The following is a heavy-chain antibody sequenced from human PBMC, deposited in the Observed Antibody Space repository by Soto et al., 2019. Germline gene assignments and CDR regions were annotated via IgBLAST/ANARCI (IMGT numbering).Heavy chain of an antibody. Sequence: PGGSLRLSCAASGLTFSSYAMSWVRQAPGKGLEWVSTVSVSGTNTFYADSVKGRFTISRDNSKNTLYLQMNSLTVEDTAVYYCARPPVLRFFDWLCPFDFWGQGTLVTV. CDR2: VSVSGTNT. CDR3: ARPPVLRFFDWLCPFDF. V-gene: IGHV3-23*01. CDR1: GLTFSSYA. J-gene: IGHJ4*02. D-gene: IGHD3-9*01.